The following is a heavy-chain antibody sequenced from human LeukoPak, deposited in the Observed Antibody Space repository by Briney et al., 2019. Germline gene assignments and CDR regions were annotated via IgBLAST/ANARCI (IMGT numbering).Heavy chain of an antibody. D-gene: IGHD2-2*03. J-gene: IGHJ3*02. Sequence: PGGSLRLSCAGSGFTFSRFGMHWVRHAPGKGVEWVALIRYDGSDKYYADSVRGRFTISRDNSKNTLYLQMNSLRAEDTAVYYCAKDDGYDAFDIWGQGTMVTVSS. CDR3: AKDDGYDAFDI. CDR2: IRYDGSDK. CDR1: GFTFSRFG. V-gene: IGHV3-30*02.